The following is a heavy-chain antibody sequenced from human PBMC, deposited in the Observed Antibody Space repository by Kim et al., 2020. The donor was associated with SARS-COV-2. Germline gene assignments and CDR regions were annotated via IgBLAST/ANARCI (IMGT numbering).Heavy chain of an antibody. V-gene: IGHV3-48*03. J-gene: IGHJ6*02. CDR3: ASTYYDILTGKTNYGMDV. D-gene: IGHD3-9*01. Sequence: KGRFTISRDNAKNSLYLQMNSLRAEDTAVYYCASTYYDILTGKTNYGMDVWGQGTTVTVSS.